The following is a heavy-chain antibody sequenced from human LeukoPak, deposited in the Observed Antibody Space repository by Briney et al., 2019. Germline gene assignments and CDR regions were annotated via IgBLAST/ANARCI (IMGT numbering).Heavy chain of an antibody. D-gene: IGHD2-2*02. V-gene: IGHV3-48*01. J-gene: IGHJ6*03. CDR3: ARSYCSSTSCYTDYYYYYMDV. CDR2: ISSSSSTI. CDR1: GFTFSSYS. Sequence: GGSLRLSCAASGFTFSSYSMNWVRQAPGKGLEWVSYISSSSSTIYYADSVKGRFTISRDNAKNSLYLQMNSLRAEDTAVYYCARSYCSSTSCYTDYYYYYMDVWGKGTTVTVSS.